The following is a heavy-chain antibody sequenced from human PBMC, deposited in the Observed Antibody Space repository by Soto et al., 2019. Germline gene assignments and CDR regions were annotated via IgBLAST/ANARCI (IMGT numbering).Heavy chain of an antibody. CDR1: GGSISSYY. CDR2: IYYSGST. V-gene: IGHV4-59*01. CDR3: ARSMAHYGDYFKS. J-gene: IGHJ4*02. D-gene: IGHD4-17*01. Sequence: SETLSLTCTVSGGSISSYYWSWIRQPPGKGLEWIGYIYYSGSTNYNPSLKSRVTISVDTSKNQFSLKLSSVTAADTAVYYCARSMAHYGDYFKSWGQGTLVTVS.